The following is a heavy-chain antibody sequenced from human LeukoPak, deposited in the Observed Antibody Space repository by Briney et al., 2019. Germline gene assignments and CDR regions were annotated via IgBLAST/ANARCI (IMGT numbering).Heavy chain of an antibody. CDR1: GFTFSSYG. V-gene: IGHV3-30*02. J-gene: IGHJ4*02. CDR3: AKDGNYYGSGSYYGGY. CDR2: IRYDGSNK. Sequence: GGSLRLSCAASGFTFSSYGMHWVRQAPGKGLEWVAFIRYDGSNKYYADSVKGRFTISRDNSKNTLYLQMNSLRAEDTAVYYCAKDGNYYGSGSYYGGYWGQGTLVTVSS. D-gene: IGHD3-10*01.